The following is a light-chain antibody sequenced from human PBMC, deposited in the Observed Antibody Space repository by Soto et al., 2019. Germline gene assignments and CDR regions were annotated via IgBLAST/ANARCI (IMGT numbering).Light chain of an antibody. CDR2: AAS. J-gene: IGKJ5*01. CDR3: QQYYSTSIT. CDR1: QGISSW. Sequence: DIQMTQSPSSVAASVGGRVTITCRASQGISSWLAWYQQKPGKAAKLLIYAASSLQSGVPSRFSGSGSGTDFTLTISCLQSEDFATYYCQQYYSTSITFGQGTRLDIK. V-gene: IGKV1-12*01.